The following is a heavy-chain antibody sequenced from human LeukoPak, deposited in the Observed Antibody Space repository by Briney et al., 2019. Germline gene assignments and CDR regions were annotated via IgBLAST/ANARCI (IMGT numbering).Heavy chain of an antibody. CDR1: GYTFTDCY. D-gene: IGHD3-3*01. Sequence: ASVKVSCKASGYTFTDCYIHWVRQVPGQGLERMGWVDPNSEGTNYAQKFQGRVTMTRDTSISTAYMELSRLRSDDTAVYYCARVRFFYYGMDDWGQGTTVTVSS. V-gene: IGHV1-2*02. CDR3: ARVRFFYYGMDD. J-gene: IGHJ6*02. CDR2: VDPNSEGT.